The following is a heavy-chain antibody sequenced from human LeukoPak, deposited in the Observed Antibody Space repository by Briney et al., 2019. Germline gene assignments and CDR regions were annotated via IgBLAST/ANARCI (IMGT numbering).Heavy chain of an antibody. J-gene: IGHJ4*02. Sequence: GGSLRLSCAASGFTFSGYSVNWVRQAPGKGLEWVSSISTTSDYIHYADSLKGRVAISRDNAKNSLYLQMNSLRAEDTAVYYCARGGIYSQGFDYWGQGSLVTVSS. CDR2: ISTTSDYI. D-gene: IGHD6-13*01. CDR3: ARGGIYSQGFDY. V-gene: IGHV3-21*01. CDR1: GFTFSGYS.